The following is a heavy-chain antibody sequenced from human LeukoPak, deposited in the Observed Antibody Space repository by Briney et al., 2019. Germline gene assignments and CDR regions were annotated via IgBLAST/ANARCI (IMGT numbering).Heavy chain of an antibody. V-gene: IGHV3-23*01. CDR2: IGSDYKT. D-gene: IGHD1-26*01. J-gene: IGHJ4*02. CDR3: AKSRRQSGTYFDY. CDR1: GFTFIT. Sequence: PGGSLTLSCAASGFTFITVSWVRQAPGKGLEWVSSIGSDYKTQYSESAKGRFTISRDNSKNTLYLQMNSLRAEDTAVYDCAKSRRQSGTYFDYWGQGTLVTASS.